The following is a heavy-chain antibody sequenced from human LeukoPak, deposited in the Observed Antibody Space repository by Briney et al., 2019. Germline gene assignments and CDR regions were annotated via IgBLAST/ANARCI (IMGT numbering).Heavy chain of an antibody. D-gene: IGHD3-3*01. J-gene: IGHJ4*02. CDR3: AKRSVGYDFWSGVDY. CDR2: ISASSSTT. V-gene: IGHV3-23*01. Sequence: PGRSLRLSCAASGFTFSNYAMSWVRQTPGKGLEWVSAISASSSTTYYADSVKGRFTISRDNSKNKLYLQMNRLRAEDTAVYYCAKRSVGYDFWSGVDYWGQGTLVTVSS. CDR1: GFTFSNYA.